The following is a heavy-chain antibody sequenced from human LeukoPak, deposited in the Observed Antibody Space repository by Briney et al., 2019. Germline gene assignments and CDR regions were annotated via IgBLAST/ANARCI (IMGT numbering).Heavy chain of an antibody. CDR3: ARDEAGTVDY. CDR1: GFTFSDYY. D-gene: IGHD1-7*01. Sequence: PGGSLRLSCAASGFTFSDYYMSWIRQAPGKGLEWVSSISRNSDNIYYADSLKGRFTVSRDNAKNSLYLQMNSLRAEDTAVYYCARDEAGTVDYWGQGTLVTVSS. V-gene: IGHV3-11*04. CDR2: ISRNSDNI. J-gene: IGHJ4*02.